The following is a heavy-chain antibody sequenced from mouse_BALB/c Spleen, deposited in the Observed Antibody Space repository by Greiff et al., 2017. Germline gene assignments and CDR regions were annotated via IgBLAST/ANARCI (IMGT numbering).Heavy chain of an antibody. CDR1: GFNIKDTY. D-gene: IGHD1-1*01. CDR2: IDPANGNT. J-gene: IGHJ4*01. CDR3: ARVLYYGSSYGYAMDY. Sequence: EVQLQQSGAELVKPGASVKLSCTASGFNIKDTYMHWVKQRPEQGLEWIGRIDPANGNTKYDPKFQGKATITADTSSNTAYLQLSSLTSEDTAVYYCARVLYYGSSYGYAMDYWGQGTSVTVSS. V-gene: IGHV14-3*02.